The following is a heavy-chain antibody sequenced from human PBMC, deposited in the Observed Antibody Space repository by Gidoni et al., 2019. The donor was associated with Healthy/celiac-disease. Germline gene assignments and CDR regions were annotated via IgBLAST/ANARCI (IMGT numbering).Heavy chain of an antibody. CDR3: ARDRSDYYDSSGSFDY. V-gene: IGHV3-21*01. D-gene: IGHD3-22*01. Sequence: SSSYIYYADSVKGRFTISRDNAKNSLYLQMNSLRAEHAAVYYCARDRSDYYDSSGSFDYWGQGTLVTVSS. J-gene: IGHJ4*02. CDR2: SSSYI.